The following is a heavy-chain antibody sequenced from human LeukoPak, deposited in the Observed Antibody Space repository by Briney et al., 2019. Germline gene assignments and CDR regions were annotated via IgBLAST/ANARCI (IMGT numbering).Heavy chain of an antibody. CDR3: ASLIVVVPAAHPDMDV. CDR2: ISYDGSNK. J-gene: IGHJ6*03. CDR1: GFTFSSYA. D-gene: IGHD2-2*01. Sequence: PGRSLRLSCAASGFTFSSYAMHWVRQAPGKGLEWVAVISYDGSNKYYADSVKGRFTISRDSSKSTLYLQMNSLRAEDTAVYYCASLIVVVPAAHPDMDVWGKGTTVTVSS. V-gene: IGHV3-30-3*01.